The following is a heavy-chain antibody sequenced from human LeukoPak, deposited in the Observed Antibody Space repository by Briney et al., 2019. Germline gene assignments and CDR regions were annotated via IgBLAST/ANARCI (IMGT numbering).Heavy chain of an antibody. J-gene: IGHJ4*02. CDR3: VKAQGPGNGYDFVFDY. D-gene: IGHD3/OR15-3a*01. Sequence: GGSLRLSCVGSGFTFNSYDMHWVRQAPGKGLEWVAVISIDGTIKYYADSVKGRFTISRDNSKNTVNLQMNGLRIEDTALYYCVKAQGPGNGYDFVFDYWGQGTLVTVSS. CDR2: ISIDGTIK. V-gene: IGHV3-30*18. CDR1: GFTFNSYD.